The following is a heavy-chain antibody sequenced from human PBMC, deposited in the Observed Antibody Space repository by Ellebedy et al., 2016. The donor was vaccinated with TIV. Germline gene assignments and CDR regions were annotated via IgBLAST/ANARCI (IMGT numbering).Heavy chain of an antibody. V-gene: IGHV3-30*18. D-gene: IGHD2-15*01. CDR3: AKAAVVAATLSY. Sequence: GESLKISCAASGFTFSSYGMHWVRQAPGKGLEWVAVISYDGSNKYYADSVKGRFTISRDNSKNTLYLQMNSLRAEDTAVYYCAKAAVVAATLSYWGQGTLVTVSS. CDR1: GFTFSSYG. J-gene: IGHJ4*02. CDR2: ISYDGSNK.